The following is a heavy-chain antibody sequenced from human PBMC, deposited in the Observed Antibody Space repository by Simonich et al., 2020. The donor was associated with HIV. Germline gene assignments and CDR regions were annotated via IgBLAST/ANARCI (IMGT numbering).Heavy chain of an antibody. CDR2: INHSGST. V-gene: IGHV4-34*01. J-gene: IGHJ3*02. Sequence: QVQLQQWGAGLLKPSETLSLTCAVYGGSFSGYYWIWIRQPPGKGQEWIGEINHSGSTNYNPSLKSRVTISVDTSKNQFSLKLSSVTAADTAVYYCARGNAFDIWGQGTMVTVSS. CDR1: GGSFSGYY. CDR3: ARGNAFDI.